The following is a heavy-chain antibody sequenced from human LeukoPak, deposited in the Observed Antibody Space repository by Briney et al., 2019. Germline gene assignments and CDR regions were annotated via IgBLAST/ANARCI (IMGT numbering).Heavy chain of an antibody. D-gene: IGHD2-15*01. V-gene: IGHV4-34*01. Sequence: SETLSLTCAVYGGSFSGYYWSWIRQLPGKGLEWIGEINHSGSTNYNPSLKSRVTISVDTSKNQFSLKLSSVAAADTAVYYCARVPPRRVVAATYAFDIWGQGTMVTVSS. CDR2: INHSGST. CDR3: ARVPPRRVVAATYAFDI. CDR1: GGSFSGYY. J-gene: IGHJ3*02.